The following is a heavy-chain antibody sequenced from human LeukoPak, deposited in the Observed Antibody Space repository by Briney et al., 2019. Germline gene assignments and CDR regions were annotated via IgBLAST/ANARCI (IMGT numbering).Heavy chain of an antibody. V-gene: IGHV4-30-4*01. CDR3: ARGDRYYGSGSYYSDY. D-gene: IGHD3-10*01. J-gene: IGHJ4*02. Sequence: PSQTLSLTCTVSGGSISSGGYYWSWIRQPPGKGLEWIGYIYYSGSTYYNPSLKSRVTISVDTSKNQFSLKLSSVTAADTAVYYCARGDRYYGSGSYYSDYWGQGTLVTVSS. CDR2: IYYSGST. CDR1: GGSISSGGYY.